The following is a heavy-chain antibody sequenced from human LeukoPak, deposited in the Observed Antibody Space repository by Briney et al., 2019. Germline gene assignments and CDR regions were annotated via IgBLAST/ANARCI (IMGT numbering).Heavy chain of an antibody. J-gene: IGHJ5*02. V-gene: IGHV4-34*01. Sequence: SSETLSLTCAVYGGSFSGYYWSWIRQPPGKGLEWIGVINHSGSTNYNPSLKSRVTISVDTSKNQFSLKLSSVTAADTAVYYCARRRAKKNVGVDPWGQGTLVAVSS. CDR3: ARRRAKKNVGVDP. D-gene: IGHD3-16*01. CDR1: GGSFSGYY. CDR2: INHSGST.